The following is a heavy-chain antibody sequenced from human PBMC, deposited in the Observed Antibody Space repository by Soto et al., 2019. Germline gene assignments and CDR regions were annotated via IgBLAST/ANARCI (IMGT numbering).Heavy chain of an antibody. Sequence: PSETLSLTCTVSGGSINCSYWTWIRQPPGKGLEWIGYISYTGSANYNASLKSRLTISVDTSKNQFSLKLSSVTAADTALYYCARVNYGDYYYGMDVWGQGTTVTVSS. CDR2: ISYTGSA. V-gene: IGHV4-59*01. CDR3: ARVNYGDYYYGMDV. CDR1: GGSINCSY. D-gene: IGHD4-17*01. J-gene: IGHJ6*02.